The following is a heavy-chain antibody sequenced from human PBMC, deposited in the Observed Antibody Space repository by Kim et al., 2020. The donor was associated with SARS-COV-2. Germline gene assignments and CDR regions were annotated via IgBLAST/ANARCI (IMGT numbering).Heavy chain of an antibody. J-gene: IGHJ4*02. CDR2: ISYDGSNK. CDR3: AREGDYGDYGQLDY. Sequence: GGSLRLSCAASGFTFSSYAMHWVRQAPGKGLEWVAVISYDGSNKYYADSVKGRFTISRDNSKNTLYLQMNSLRAEDTAVYYCAREGDYGDYGQLDYWGQGTLVTVSS. V-gene: IGHV3-30*04. D-gene: IGHD4-17*01. CDR1: GFTFSSYA.